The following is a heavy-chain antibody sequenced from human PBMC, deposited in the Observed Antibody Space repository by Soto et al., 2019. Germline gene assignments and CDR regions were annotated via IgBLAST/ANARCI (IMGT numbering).Heavy chain of an antibody. CDR1: GFTFSDYY. V-gene: IGHV3-11*01. CDR2: ISSSGSTI. CDR3: ARDYSPELAYYDFWSGYPYFDY. Sequence: PGGSLRLSCAASGFTFSDYYMSWIRQAPGKGLEWVSYISSSGSTIYYADSVKGRFTISRDNAKNSLYLQMNSLRAEDTAVYYCARDYSPELAYYDFWSGYPYFDYWGQGTLVTVSS. J-gene: IGHJ4*02. D-gene: IGHD3-3*01.